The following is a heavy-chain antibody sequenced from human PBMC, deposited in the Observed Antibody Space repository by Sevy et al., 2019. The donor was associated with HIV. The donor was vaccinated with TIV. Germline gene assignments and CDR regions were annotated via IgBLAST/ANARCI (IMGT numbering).Heavy chain of an antibody. V-gene: IGHV4-59*01. CDR1: GGSISSYY. CDR3: TRAPPVRSGDDSLNWFDP. D-gene: IGHD5-12*01. J-gene: IGHJ5*02. Sequence: SETLSLTCTVSGGSISSYYWSWIRQPPGKGLEYIGYIHYTGSANYNPSLKSRVTISVDTSKNQSSLKLSSVTAADTAVYYCTRAPPVRSGDDSLNWFDPWGQGSLVTVSS. CDR2: IHYTGSA.